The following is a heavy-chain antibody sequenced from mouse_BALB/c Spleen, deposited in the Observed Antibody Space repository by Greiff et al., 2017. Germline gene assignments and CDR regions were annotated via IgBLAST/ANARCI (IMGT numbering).Heavy chain of an antibody. V-gene: IGHV5-17*02. CDR3: ARGHYGSTPYWYFDD. CDR2: ISSGSSTI. Sequence: EVKLMESGGGLVQPGGSRKLSCAASGFTFSSFGMPWVRQAPEKGLEWVAYISSGSSTIYYADTVKGRFTITRDNPKNTLFLQMTSLRSEDTAMYYCARGHYGSTPYWYFDDWGAGTTVTVSS. D-gene: IGHD1-1*01. CDR1: GFTFSSFG. J-gene: IGHJ1*01.